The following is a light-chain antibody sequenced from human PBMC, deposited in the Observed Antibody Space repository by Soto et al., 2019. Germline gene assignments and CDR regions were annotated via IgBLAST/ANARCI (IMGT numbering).Light chain of an antibody. CDR1: QSVSSSY. Sequence: ELLLTQSPGTLSLAPGYRATLSCRGSQSVSSSYLAWYQQKPGQAPRLLIYGASSRATGIPDRFSGSGSGTDFTLTISRLEPEDFALYYCQQYGYSPITFGQGTRLEIK. V-gene: IGKV3-20*01. CDR2: GAS. J-gene: IGKJ5*01. CDR3: QQYGYSPIT.